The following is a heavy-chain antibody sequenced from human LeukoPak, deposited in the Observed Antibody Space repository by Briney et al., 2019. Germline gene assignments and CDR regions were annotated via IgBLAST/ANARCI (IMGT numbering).Heavy chain of an antibody. CDR2: LRGDGDT. J-gene: IGHJ4*02. CDR1: GFTFSSYA. CDR3: AKASWASNADAVL. Sequence: GGSLRLACAASGFTFSSYAMSWVRQAPARGLEWVSSLRGDGDTFYADSVKGRFTLSRDDSRNTVYLQLNNLRVEDTAIYYCAKASWASNADAVLWGQGTLVTVSS. D-gene: IGHD2-2*01. V-gene: IGHV3-23*01.